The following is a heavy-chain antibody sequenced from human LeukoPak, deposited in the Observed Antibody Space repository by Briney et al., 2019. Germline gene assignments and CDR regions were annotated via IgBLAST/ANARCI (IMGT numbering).Heavy chain of an antibody. D-gene: IGHD6-13*01. CDR1: GFTFSSYA. CDR3: ARDGQQAGSDFDY. J-gene: IGHJ4*02. Sequence: GGSLRLSCAASGFTFSSYAMHWVRQAPGKGLEWVAVMSHDEIHKYYADSVKGRFTISRGNSKNTLYLQMNSLRAEDTAVYYCARDGQQAGSDFDYWGQGTLVTVSS. CDR2: MSHDEIHK. V-gene: IGHV3-30-3*01.